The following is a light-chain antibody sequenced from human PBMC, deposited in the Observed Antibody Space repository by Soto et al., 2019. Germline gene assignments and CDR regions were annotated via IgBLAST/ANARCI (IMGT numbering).Light chain of an antibody. J-gene: IGLJ2*01. CDR1: SSNIGAGYD. V-gene: IGLV1-40*01. Sequence: QSVLTQPPSVSGAPGQRVTISCTGSSSNIGAGYDVHWYQQLPGTAPKLLIYGNSNRPSGVPDRFSGSKSGTSASLAITGRQAEDEADYYGQSYDSSLSGVVFGGGTKRTV. CDR2: GNS. CDR3: QSYDSSLSGVV.